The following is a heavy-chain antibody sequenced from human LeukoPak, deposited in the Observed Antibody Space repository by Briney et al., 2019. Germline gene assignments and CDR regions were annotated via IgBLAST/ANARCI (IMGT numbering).Heavy chain of an antibody. V-gene: IGHV6-1*01. J-gene: IGHJ4*02. CDR1: GDSVSSNSAA. CDR2: TYYRSQWYN. D-gene: IGHD6-19*01. Sequence: SQTRSLTCAISGDSVSSNSAAWNWIRQSPSRGLEWLGRTYYRSQWYNDYAVSVKSRITINPDTATNQLSLQMDSVAPEDTAVYYCARFQGIGSQRYSFDSWGQGTLVTVSS. CDR3: ARFQGIGSQRYSFDS.